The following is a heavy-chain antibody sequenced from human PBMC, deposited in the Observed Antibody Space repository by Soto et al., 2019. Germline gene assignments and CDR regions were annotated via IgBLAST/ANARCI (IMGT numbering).Heavy chain of an antibody. Sequence: PSETLSLTCTVSGGSISSSSYYWGWIRQPPGKGLEWIGSIYYSGSTYYNPSLKSRVTISVDTSKNQFSLKLSSVTAADTAVYYCAVQGYYGSGSYYTGWFDPWGQGTLVTVSS. J-gene: IGHJ5*02. D-gene: IGHD3-10*01. CDR2: IYYSGST. CDR1: GGSISSSSYY. V-gene: IGHV4-39*01. CDR3: AVQGYYGSGSYYTGWFDP.